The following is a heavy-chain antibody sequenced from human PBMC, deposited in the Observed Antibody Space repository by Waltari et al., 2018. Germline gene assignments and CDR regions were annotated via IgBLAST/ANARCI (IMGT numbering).Heavy chain of an antibody. CDR2: IYYSGST. CDR1: GGSISSGDYY. D-gene: IGHD1-26*01. CDR3: ARVWGARTGHYYYYYMDV. J-gene: IGHJ6*03. Sequence: QVQLQESGPGLVKPSQTLSLTCTVSGGSISSGDYYWSWIRQPPGRGLEWMGYIYYSGSTYYNPSLKSRVTISVDTAKNQFSLKLSSVTAADTAVYYCARVWGARTGHYYYYYMDVWGKGTTVTVSS. V-gene: IGHV4-30-4*08.